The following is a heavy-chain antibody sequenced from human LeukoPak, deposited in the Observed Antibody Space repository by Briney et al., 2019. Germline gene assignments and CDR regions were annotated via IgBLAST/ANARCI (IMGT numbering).Heavy chain of an antibody. CDR2: IYTSGST. D-gene: IGHD3-22*01. V-gene: IGHV4-61*02. Sequence: SQTLSLTCTVSGGSISSGSYYWSWIRQPAGKGLEWIGRIYTSGSTNYNPSLKSRVTISVDTSKNQFSLKLSSATAADTAVYYCASGDSSGYYPTSLGAFDIWGQGTMVTVSS. CDR1: GGSISSGSYY. CDR3: ASGDSSGYYPTSLGAFDI. J-gene: IGHJ3*02.